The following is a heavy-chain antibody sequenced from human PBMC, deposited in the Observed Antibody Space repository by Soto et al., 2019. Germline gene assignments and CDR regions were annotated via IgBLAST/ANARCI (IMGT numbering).Heavy chain of an antibody. CDR2: IIIDGGST. Sequence: QMPVVQSGPEVKKPGTSVRVSCKTSGIVFSNSAVQWVRQARGQRLEWIGYIIIDGGSTMYAQNLQGRITITRDMSTNTAYMELSRLTSEDTAIYYCAAELYTGGRCCSFDVWGQVTMITVSS. D-gene: IGHD2-15*01. J-gene: IGHJ3*01. CDR3: AAELYTGGRCCSFDV. V-gene: IGHV1-58*01. CDR1: GIVFSNSA.